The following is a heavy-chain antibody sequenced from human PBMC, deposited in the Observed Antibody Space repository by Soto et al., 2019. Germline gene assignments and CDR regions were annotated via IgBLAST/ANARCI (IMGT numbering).Heavy chain of an antibody. Sequence: QVQQQPWGAGLLKPSETLSLTCAVNAGSFSHYYWNWIRQSPGKGLEWIGKIKHNGSSNYKPSLRTRVTMSLDMSKYQVSLRLSSVTAADTSGYYYASCGSGDCQVALDFWGQGTMVTVSS. J-gene: IGHJ3*01. D-gene: IGHD2-21*02. CDR1: AGSFSHYY. CDR3: ASCGSGDCQVALDF. V-gene: IGHV4-34*01. CDR2: IKHNGSS.